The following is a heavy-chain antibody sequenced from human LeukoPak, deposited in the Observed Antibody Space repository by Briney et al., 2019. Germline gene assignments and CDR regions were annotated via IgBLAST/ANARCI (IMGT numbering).Heavy chain of an antibody. D-gene: IGHD3-10*01. J-gene: IGHJ4*02. CDR3: VRDRGRGSYYGSGSLAFDF. V-gene: IGHV4-59*01. CDR2: IFHNGNP. Sequence: PSETLSLTCTVSGGSISYYYWNWIRQPPGKGLEWIGYIFHNGNPNYNPSLKSRVTISVDTSKNQFSLKLNSVTAADTAVYYCVRDRGRGSYYGSGSLAFDFWGQGNLVTVSS. CDR1: GGSISYYY.